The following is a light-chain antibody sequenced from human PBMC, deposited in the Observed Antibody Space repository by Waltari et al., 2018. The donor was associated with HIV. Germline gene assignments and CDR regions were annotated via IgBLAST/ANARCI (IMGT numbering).Light chain of an antibody. J-gene: IGLJ2*01. CDR1: SSDVWGYNL. V-gene: IGLV2-23*02. CDR2: DVS. Sequence: QSALTQPASVSGSPGQSITISCLGTSSDVWGYNLVSWYQQHPAKAPKLMIYDVSKRPSGVSNRFSGSKSGNTASLTISGLQAEDEADYYCCAYAGSTTYVIFGGGTKLTVL. CDR3: CAYAGSTTYVI.